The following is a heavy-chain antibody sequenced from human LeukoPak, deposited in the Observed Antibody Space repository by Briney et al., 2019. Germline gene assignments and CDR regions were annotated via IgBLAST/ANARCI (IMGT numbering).Heavy chain of an antibody. CDR1: GFTFSSYA. D-gene: IGHD1-1*01. CDR3: ARDPLHWNDGVDDSFDI. Sequence: QPGGSLRLSCAASGFTFSSYAMSWVRQAPGKGLEWVSAISGSGGSTYYADSVKGRFTISRDNTKNSLYLQMNSLRVEDTAVYYCARDPLHWNDGVDDSFDIWGQGTMVTVSS. J-gene: IGHJ3*02. V-gene: IGHV3-23*01. CDR2: ISGSGGST.